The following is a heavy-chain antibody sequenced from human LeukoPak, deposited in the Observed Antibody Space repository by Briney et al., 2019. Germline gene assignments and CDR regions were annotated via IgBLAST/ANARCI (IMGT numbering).Heavy chain of an antibody. V-gene: IGHV3-53*01. CDR3: ARVSWEPRGRGFGI. J-gene: IGHJ3*02. D-gene: IGHD1-26*01. Sequence: GGSLRLSCVASGFTVSNNYMSWVRQAPGKGLEWVSTMYSGGDTYYVDSVKGRFTISRDTSKNTLYLQMNSLRAEDTAVYFCARVSWEPRGRGFGIWGQGTMVTVSS. CDR2: MYSGGDT. CDR1: GFTVSNNY.